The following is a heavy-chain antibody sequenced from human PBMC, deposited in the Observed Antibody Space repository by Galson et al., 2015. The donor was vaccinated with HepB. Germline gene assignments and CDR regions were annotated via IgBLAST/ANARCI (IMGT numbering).Heavy chain of an antibody. D-gene: IGHD3-10*01. CDR2: ISAYNGNT. CDR1: GYTFTSYG. J-gene: IGHJ4*02. CDR3: ARDRGVIPPQGEQDY. Sequence: SVKVSCKASGYTFTSYGISWVRQAPGQGLEWMGWISAYNGNTNYAQKLQGRVTMTTDTSTSTAYMELRSLRSDDTAVYYCARDRGVIPPQGEQDYWGQGTLVTVSS. V-gene: IGHV1-18*04.